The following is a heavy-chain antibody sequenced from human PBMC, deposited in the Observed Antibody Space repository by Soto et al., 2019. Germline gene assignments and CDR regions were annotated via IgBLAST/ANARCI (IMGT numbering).Heavy chain of an antibody. CDR1: GFTFNYYW. Sequence: EVQLVESGGGLVHPGGSLRLSCVASGFTFNYYWMHWVRQAPGEGLMWVSRLQTDGSHPDYADSVKGRFTISRDNAKNTLYMQMNNLRAEDTAVSYCARGGDPDYWGQGTLVTVSS. CDR2: LQTDGSHP. D-gene: IGHD2-21*02. J-gene: IGHJ4*02. CDR3: ARGGDPDY. V-gene: IGHV3-74*01.